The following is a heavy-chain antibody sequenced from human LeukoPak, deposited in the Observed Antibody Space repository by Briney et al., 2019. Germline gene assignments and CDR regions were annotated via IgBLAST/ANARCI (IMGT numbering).Heavy chain of an antibody. CDR3: LGFGEFSIFLNWFDP. CDR1: GFTFSSYG. Sequence: PGGSLRLSCAASGFTFSSYGMSWVRQAPGKGLEWVSAISGSGGSTYYADSVKGRFTISRDNSKNTLYLQMNSLRAEDTAVYYCLGFGEFSIFLNWFDPWGQGTLVTVSS. D-gene: IGHD3-10*01. J-gene: IGHJ5*02. V-gene: IGHV3-23*01. CDR2: ISGSGGST.